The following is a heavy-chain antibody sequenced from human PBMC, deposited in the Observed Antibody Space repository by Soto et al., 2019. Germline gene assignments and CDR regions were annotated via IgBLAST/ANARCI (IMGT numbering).Heavy chain of an antibody. CDR1: GFTFDDYG. V-gene: IGHV3-20*01. D-gene: IGHD3-10*01. Sequence: EVQLVESGGGVVRPGGSLRLSCAASGFTFDDYGMSWVRQAPGKGLEWVSGINWIGGSTGYADSVKGRFTIARENDKNCLDLQMNSLIAEDTALYHCARVLSDAYYYYMDVWGKGTTVTVS. J-gene: IGHJ6*03. CDR2: INWIGGST. CDR3: ARVLSDAYYYYMDV.